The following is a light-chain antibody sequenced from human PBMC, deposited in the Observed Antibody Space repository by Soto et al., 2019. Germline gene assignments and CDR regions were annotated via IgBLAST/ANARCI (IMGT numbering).Light chain of an antibody. Sequence: EIVLTQSPGTLSLSPGERATLSCRASQSISSTFLGWYQQNPGQAPMLLIYGSSTRATGLTDRCSGSRSGTDFILTISSLGAEDIVAYYYRQYYSNPTTFGPGTKVDIK. CDR2: GSS. CDR1: QSISSTF. V-gene: IGKV3-20*01. CDR3: RQYYSNPTT. J-gene: IGKJ3*01.